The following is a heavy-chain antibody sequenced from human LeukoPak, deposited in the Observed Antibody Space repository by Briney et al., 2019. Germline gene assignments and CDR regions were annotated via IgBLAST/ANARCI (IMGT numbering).Heavy chain of an antibody. Sequence: ASVKVSCKASGYTFTNYYMHWVRQAPGQGLEWMGLSNPTGSSTNYAQKFRGRVTMTRDTSTTTVYMELSSLRSEDTAVYYCAREESDGYLDYWGQGTLVTVSS. CDR2: SNPTGSST. CDR1: GYTFTNYY. D-gene: IGHD2-8*01. J-gene: IGHJ4*02. V-gene: IGHV1-46*01. CDR3: AREESDGYLDY.